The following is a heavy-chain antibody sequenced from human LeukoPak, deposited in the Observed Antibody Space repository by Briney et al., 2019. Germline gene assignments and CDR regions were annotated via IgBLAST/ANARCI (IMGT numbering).Heavy chain of an antibody. D-gene: IGHD5-12*01. CDR1: GFTFSTYA. Sequence: PGGSLRLPCAASGFTFSTYAMSWVRQAPGKGLEWVSTISGSGSNTYFVDSVKGRFTISRDNAENTLYLQMNSLRAEDTALYYCARYSESYHAIDYWGQGTLVTVSS. CDR2: ISGSGSNT. CDR3: ARYSESYHAIDY. V-gene: IGHV3-23*01. J-gene: IGHJ4*02.